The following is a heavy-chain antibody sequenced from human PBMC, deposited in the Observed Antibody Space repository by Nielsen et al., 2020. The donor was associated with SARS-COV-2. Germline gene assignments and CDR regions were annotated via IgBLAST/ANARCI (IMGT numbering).Heavy chain of an antibody. D-gene: IGHD6-19*01. Sequence: GGSLRLSCSASGFMFSNYNMNWVRQAPGKGLELVSSLSNSGSYIYYAESVKGRFTISRDNAKNTLYLHMNSLRAEDTAVYYCARDGGWNYFDYWGQGTLVTVSS. V-gene: IGHV3-21*01. J-gene: IGHJ4*02. CDR2: LSNSGSYI. CDR3: ARDGGWNYFDY. CDR1: GFMFSNYN.